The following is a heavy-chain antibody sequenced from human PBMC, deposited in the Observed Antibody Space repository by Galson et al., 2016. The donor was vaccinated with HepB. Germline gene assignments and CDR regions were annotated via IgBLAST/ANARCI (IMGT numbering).Heavy chain of an antibody. D-gene: IGHD6-13*01. Sequence: SVKVSCKASGYISTNYAMHWVRQAPGQRLEWMGWINTGNGITRYSQKFQGRVTINRDTSASTAHMDLSSLRSEDTAVYYCARGSSSWYWDAFDIWGQGTLVTVSS. V-gene: IGHV1-3*04. CDR3: ARGSSSWYWDAFDI. CDR1: GYISTNYA. J-gene: IGHJ3*02. CDR2: INTGNGIT.